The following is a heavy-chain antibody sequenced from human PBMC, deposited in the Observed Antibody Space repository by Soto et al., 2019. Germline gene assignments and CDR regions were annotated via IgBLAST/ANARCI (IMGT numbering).Heavy chain of an antibody. CDR3: ARATCRSGDCYSDWFDP. J-gene: IGHJ5*02. Sequence: QVQMVQSGAEVKKPGASVNVSFKASGYTFTSHYIHWVRQAPGQGLEWMGIINTSGGSPIYAQKFQDRVTMTKDTSASTVYRSLSSLRSEDTAIYYCARATCRSGDCYSDWFDPWGQGTLITVSS. V-gene: IGHV1-46*01. CDR2: INTSGGSP. CDR1: GYTFTSHY. D-gene: IGHD2-21*02.